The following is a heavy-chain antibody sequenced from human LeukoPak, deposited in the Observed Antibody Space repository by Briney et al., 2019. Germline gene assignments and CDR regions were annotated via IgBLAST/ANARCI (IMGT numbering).Heavy chain of an antibody. J-gene: IGHJ4*02. CDR1: GFTFSSYA. CDR2: ISGSGGST. D-gene: IGHD6-13*01. V-gene: IGHV3-23*01. CDR3: AKPPPGSSWYQAGY. Sequence: GGSLRLSCAASGFTFSSYAMSWVRQAPGKGLEWVSAISGSGGSTYYADSVKGRFTISRDNSKNTLYLQMNSLRAEDTAGYYCAKPPPGSSWYQAGYWGQGTLVTVSS.